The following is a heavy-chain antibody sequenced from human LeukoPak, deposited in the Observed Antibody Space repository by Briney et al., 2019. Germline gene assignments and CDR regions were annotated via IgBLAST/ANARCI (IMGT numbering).Heavy chain of an antibody. Sequence: SETLSLTCTVSGGSISSGDCYWSWIRQPPGKGLEWIGYIYYSGSTYYNPSLKSRVTISVDTSKNQFSLKLSSVTAADTAVYYCARDMGRRITIFGVVAGPDAFDIWGQGTMVTVSS. D-gene: IGHD3-3*01. CDR3: ARDMGRRITIFGVVAGPDAFDI. V-gene: IGHV4-30-4*01. J-gene: IGHJ3*02. CDR1: GGSISSGDCY. CDR2: IYYSGST.